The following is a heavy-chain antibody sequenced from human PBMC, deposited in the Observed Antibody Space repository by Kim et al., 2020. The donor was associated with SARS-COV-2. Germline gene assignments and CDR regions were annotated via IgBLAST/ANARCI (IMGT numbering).Heavy chain of an antibody. CDR1: GFTFSTSY. Sequence: GGSLRLSCAASGFTFSTSYWTWIRQAPGKGLEWVSYIISSSSSKNNPSLGKGGSTFSETTAKNSLFRQRTILRAETPAVYYCAIWGIAGGGYFASWGQG. V-gene: IGHV3-11*03. CDR3: AIWGIAGGGYFAS. J-gene: IGHJ4*02. CDR2: IISSSSSK. D-gene: IGHD2-21*01.